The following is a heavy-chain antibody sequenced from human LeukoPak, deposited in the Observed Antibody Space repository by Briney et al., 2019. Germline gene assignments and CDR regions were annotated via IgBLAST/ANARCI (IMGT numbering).Heavy chain of an antibody. V-gene: IGHV4-30-4*01. J-gene: IGHJ6*02. CDR3: ARDHIVVVPAAPDYYYYYYGMDV. CDR1: GGSISSGDYY. CDR2: IYYSGST. Sequence: SETLSLTCTVSGGSISSGDYYWSWIRQPPGKGLEWIGYIYYSGSTYYNPSLKSRVTISVDTSKNQFSLKLSSVTAADTAVYYCARDHIVVVPAAPDYYYYYYGMDVWGQGTTVTVSS. D-gene: IGHD2-2*01.